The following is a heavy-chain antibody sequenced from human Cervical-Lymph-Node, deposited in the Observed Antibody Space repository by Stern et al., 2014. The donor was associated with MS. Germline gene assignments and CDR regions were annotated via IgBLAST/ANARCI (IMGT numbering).Heavy chain of an antibody. J-gene: IGHJ4*02. V-gene: IGHV2-5*02. D-gene: IGHD3-3*01. CDR2: TYWDDSK. CDR1: GFSLNTGGVG. Sequence: QITLKESGPTLVKPTQTLTLTCTFSGFSLNTGGVGVGWIRQPPGKALEWLALTYWDDSKQYSPSLETRLTLTKDTSKNQVVLTMTDVDTVDTATYFCAHRPRVGVVTDYFDYWGQGALVTVSS. CDR3: AHRPRVGVVTDYFDY.